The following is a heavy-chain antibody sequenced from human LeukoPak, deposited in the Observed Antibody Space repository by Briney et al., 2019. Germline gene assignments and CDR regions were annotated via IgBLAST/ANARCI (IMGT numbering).Heavy chain of an antibody. J-gene: IGHJ4*02. CDR1: GGSISSSSYY. D-gene: IGHD3-22*01. V-gene: IGHV4-39*05. CDR2: IYYSGST. Sequence: LETPSLTCTVSGGSISSSSYYWGWIRQPPGKGLEWIGSIYYSGSTYYNPSLKSRVTISVDTSKNQFSLKLSSVTAADTAMYYCATWISMIVVVTSYWGQGTLVTVSS. CDR3: ATWISMIVVVTSY.